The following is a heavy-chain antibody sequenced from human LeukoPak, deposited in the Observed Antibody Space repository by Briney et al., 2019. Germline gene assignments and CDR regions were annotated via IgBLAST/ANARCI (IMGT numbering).Heavy chain of an antibody. CDR3: ARGLRIPVRGVMADAFDY. Sequence: SETLSLTCAVYGGSFSGYYWSWIRQPPGKGLEWIGEINHSGSTNYNPSLKSRVTISVDTSKNQFSLKLSSVTAADTAVYYCARGLRIPVRGVMADAFDYWGQGTLVTVSS. D-gene: IGHD3-10*01. CDR2: INHSGST. J-gene: IGHJ4*02. V-gene: IGHV4-34*01. CDR1: GGSFSGYY.